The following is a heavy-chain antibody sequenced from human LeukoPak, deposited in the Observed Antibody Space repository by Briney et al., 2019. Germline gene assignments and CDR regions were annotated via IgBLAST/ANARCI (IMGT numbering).Heavy chain of an antibody. J-gene: IGHJ4*02. CDR3: VRDGGVSGYDLLDY. Sequence: PGGSLRLSCAASGFPFHNYWMTWVRQAPGKGLESVAQVKQDGSDAHYAGSVKARFTISRDKAKSSVALQMHSLRAEDTAVYYCVRDGGVSGYDLLDYWGQGTLVTVSS. CDR1: GFPFHNYW. V-gene: IGHV3-7*01. CDR2: VKQDGSDA. D-gene: IGHD5-12*01.